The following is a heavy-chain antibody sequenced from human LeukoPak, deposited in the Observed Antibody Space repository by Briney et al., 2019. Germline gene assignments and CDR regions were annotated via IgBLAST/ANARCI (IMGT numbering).Heavy chain of an antibody. V-gene: IGHV1-69*05. D-gene: IGHD6-13*01. CDR1: GGTFSSYA. Sequence: SVKVSCKASGGTFSSYAISWVRQAPGQGLEWMGGIIPIFGTANYAQKFQGRVTITTDESTSTAYTELSSLRSEDPAVYYCASLSRGGYSSSVQDWDYYNSRDVWGKGTRVTVS. CDR2: IIPIFGTA. CDR3: ASLSRGGYSSSVQDWDYYNSRDV. J-gene: IGHJ6*03.